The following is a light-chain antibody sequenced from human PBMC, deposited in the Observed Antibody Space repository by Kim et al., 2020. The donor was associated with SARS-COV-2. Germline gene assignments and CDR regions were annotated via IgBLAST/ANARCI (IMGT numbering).Light chain of an antibody. CDR2: EDS. V-gene: IGLV3-10*01. CDR3: YSTDSSGNHRGV. Sequence: PGQTARITCSGDAWPKTYAYWYQQRSGQARVPVIYEDSKRPSGIPERFSGSSSGTLATLTISGARVEDEADYYCYSTDSSGNHRGVFGGGTQLTVL. CDR1: AWPKTY. J-gene: IGLJ2*01.